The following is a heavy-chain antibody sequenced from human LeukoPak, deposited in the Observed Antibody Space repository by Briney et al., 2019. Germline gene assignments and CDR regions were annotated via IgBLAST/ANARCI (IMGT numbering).Heavy chain of an antibody. CDR2: VSSSGNYI. CDR3: ARGPAHGLDY. V-gene: IGHV3-21*01. J-gene: IGHJ4*02. CDR1: GFTLSSYT. Sequence: PGGSLRLSCAASGFTLSSYTMNWVRQAPGKGLDWVASVSSSGNYIYYADSVRGRFTISRDNAKNSLYLQVNSLRGEDAAMYFCARGPAHGLDYWGQGTLVTVSS.